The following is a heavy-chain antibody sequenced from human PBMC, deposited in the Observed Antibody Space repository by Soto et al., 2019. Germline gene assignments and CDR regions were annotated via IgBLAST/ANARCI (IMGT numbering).Heavy chain of an antibody. J-gene: IGHJ5*02. Sequence: SETLSLTCVVSGASISSYHWWTWVRQPPGKTLEWIGEIDQSGTTNYNPSLKSRVTVSGDKPKNQFSLSLTSVTAADTAVYYCARGERRVSMTGTRLWFDPWGQGTLVTVSS. CDR2: IDQSGTT. CDR1: GASISSYHW. V-gene: IGHV4-4*02. D-gene: IGHD3-9*01. CDR3: ARGERRVSMTGTRLWFDP.